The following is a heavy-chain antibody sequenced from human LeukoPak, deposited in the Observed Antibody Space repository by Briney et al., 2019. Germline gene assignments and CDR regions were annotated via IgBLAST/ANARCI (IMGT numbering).Heavy chain of an antibody. Sequence: ASVKVSCKASGYTFTSYGISRVRQAPGQGLEWMGWISAYNGNTNYAQKLQGRVTMTTDASTSTAYMELRSLRSDDTAVYYCARAYLGYSRFDPWGQGALVTVSS. CDR2: ISAYNGNT. CDR1: GYTFTSYG. J-gene: IGHJ5*02. D-gene: IGHD5-18*01. CDR3: ARAYLGYSRFDP. V-gene: IGHV1-18*01.